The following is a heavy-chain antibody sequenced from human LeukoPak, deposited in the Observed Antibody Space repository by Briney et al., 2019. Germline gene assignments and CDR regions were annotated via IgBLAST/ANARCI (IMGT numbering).Heavy chain of an antibody. CDR3: ARGPPWGDYVPFGYYFDY. V-gene: IGHV1-69*05. CDR1: GGTFSSYA. Sequence: SVKVSCKASGGTFSSYAISWVRQAPGQGLEWMGGIIPIFGTANYAQKFQGRVTITTDESTTTAYMELSSLRSEDTAVYYCARGPPWGDYVPFGYYFDYWGQGTLVTVSS. D-gene: IGHD4-17*01. J-gene: IGHJ4*02. CDR2: IIPIFGTA.